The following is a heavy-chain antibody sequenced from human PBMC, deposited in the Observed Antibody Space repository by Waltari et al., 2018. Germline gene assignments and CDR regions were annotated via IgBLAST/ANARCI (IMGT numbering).Heavy chain of an antibody. CDR3: ARDHYYSKDV. J-gene: IGHJ6*04. CDR1: GFIFSNYG. Sequence: EVKLVESGRGLVQLGRCLRPSCEASGFIFSNYGMHWVRQAPGKGLVWVSRIDNGDGSGTSYADSVKGRFTISRDNAKNTLYLQMNSLRAEDTGVYYCARDHYYSKDVWGTGTTVTVSS. V-gene: IGHV3-74*01. CDR2: IDNGDGSGT.